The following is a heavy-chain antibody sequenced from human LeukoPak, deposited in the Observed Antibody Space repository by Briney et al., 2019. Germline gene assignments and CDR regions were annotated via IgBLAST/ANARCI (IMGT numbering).Heavy chain of an antibody. D-gene: IGHD4-17*01. CDR2: FDPEDGET. V-gene: IGHV1-24*01. CDR1: GYTLTELS. CDR3: ATAASSTVTYFDY. Sequence: ASVKVSCKVSGYTLTELSMHWVRQAPGKGLEWMGGFDPEDGETIYARKFQGRVTMTEDTSTDTAYMELSSLRSEDTAVYYCATAASSTVTYFDYWGQGTLVTVSS. J-gene: IGHJ4*02.